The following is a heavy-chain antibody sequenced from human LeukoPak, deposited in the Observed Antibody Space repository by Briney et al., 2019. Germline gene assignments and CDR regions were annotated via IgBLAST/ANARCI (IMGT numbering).Heavy chain of an antibody. CDR1: GGTFSSYA. CDR2: IIPIFGTA. V-gene: IGHV1-69*05. J-gene: IGHJ3*02. D-gene: IGHD3-22*01. Sequence: SVKVSCKASGGTFSSYAISWVRQAPGQGLEWMGGIIPIFGTANYAQKFQGRVTITTDESTSTAYMELSSLRSEDTAVYYCARDPYYDSGGSTFDDAFDIWGQGTMVTVSS. CDR3: ARDPYYDSGGSTFDDAFDI.